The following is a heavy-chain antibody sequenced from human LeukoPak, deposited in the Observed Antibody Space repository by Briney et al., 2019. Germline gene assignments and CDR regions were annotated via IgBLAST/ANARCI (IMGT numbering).Heavy chain of an antibody. CDR3: ARDLLNEGNHLDY. J-gene: IGHJ4*02. CDR1: GDSTSSDRYY. Sequence: SETLSLTCTISGDSTSSDRYYGGWVRQPPGKGLEWIGNIYYSGSTYYNPSLKSRVTISVDTSKNQFSLKLSSVTAADTAVYYCARDLLNEGNHLDYWGQGTLVTVSS. D-gene: IGHD4-23*01. V-gene: IGHV4-39*07. CDR2: IYYSGST.